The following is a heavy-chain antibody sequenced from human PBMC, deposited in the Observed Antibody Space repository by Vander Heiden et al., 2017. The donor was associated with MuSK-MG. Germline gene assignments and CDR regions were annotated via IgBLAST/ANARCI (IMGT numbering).Heavy chain of an antibody. D-gene: IGHD1-1*01. J-gene: IGHJ3*02. CDR2: ISSDGSNK. Sequence: QVQLVESGGGVVQPGRSLRLACAASGFPFDIYAMHWLRQAPGKGLEWVAAISSDGSNKYYADSVKGRFTISRDNSKNTLYLQLNSLRAEDTAVYYCARIPLLERREAFDIWGQGTMVTVSS. V-gene: IGHV3-30-3*01. CDR1: GFPFDIYA. CDR3: ARIPLLERREAFDI.